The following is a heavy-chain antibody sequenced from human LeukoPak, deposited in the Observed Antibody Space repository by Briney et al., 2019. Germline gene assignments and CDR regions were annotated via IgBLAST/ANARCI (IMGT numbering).Heavy chain of an antibody. CDR1: GFTFSRSW. D-gene: IGHD1-14*01. Sequence: PGGSLRLSCATSGFTFSRSWMDWGRQAPGKGLEWVAFIPYDGSNKYYADSVKGRFTISRDDSKNTLYLQMNSLRAEDTAVYYCARREVYFDYWGQGTLVTVSS. J-gene: IGHJ4*02. CDR2: IPYDGSNK. V-gene: IGHV3-30*02. CDR3: ARREVYFDY.